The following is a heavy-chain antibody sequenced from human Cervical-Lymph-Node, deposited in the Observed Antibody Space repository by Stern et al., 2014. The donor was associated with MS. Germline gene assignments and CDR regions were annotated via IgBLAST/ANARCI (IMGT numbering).Heavy chain of an antibody. J-gene: IGHJ3*02. CDR3: GSARNTAFDI. CDR2: INPSGGFT. CDR1: EYTFTYFF. V-gene: IGHV1-46*03. Sequence: QVQLVQSGAEVKKPGASVKVSCKASEYTFTYFFMHWVRQAPGQGLEWMGVINPSGGFTTYAQKFQGRVTMTRDTSTSTVYMELTSLTSEDTAVYYCGSARNTAFDIWGQGTLVTVSS.